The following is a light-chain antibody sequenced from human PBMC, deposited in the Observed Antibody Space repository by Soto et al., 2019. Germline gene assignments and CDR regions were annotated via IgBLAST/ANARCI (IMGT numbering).Light chain of an antibody. CDR1: QSVSSN. CDR3: QQYGDSPLT. CDR2: GAS. J-gene: IGKJ4*01. Sequence: EIVMTQFPATLSVSPGDTATLSCRASQSVSSNLAWYQHTPGRPPRLLIYGASTRASGVPARFSGSGSGTEFTLTISSLQSEDFAVYYCQQYGDSPLTFGGGTKVDIK. V-gene: IGKV3-15*01.